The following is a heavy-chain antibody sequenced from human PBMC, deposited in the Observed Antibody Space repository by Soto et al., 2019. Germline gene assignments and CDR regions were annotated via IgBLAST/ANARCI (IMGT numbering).Heavy chain of an antibody. D-gene: IGHD2-15*01. J-gene: IGHJ6*03. V-gene: IGHV1-3*01. Sequence: ASVKVSCKASGYTFTSYAMHWVRQAPGQRLEWMGWINAGNGNTKYSQKFQGRVTITRDTSASTAYMELSSLRSEDTAVYYCARGGGPGYCSGGSCYSAGSYYYTDVWGKGTTVTVSS. CDR3: ARGGGPGYCSGGSCYSAGSYYYTDV. CDR1: GYTFTSYA. CDR2: INAGNGNT.